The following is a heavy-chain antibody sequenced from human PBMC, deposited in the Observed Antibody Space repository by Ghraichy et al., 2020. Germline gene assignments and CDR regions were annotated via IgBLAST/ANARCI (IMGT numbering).Heavy chain of an antibody. CDR3: ATALYSGDNYFDY. Sequence: WVSAISGSGGSTYYADSVKGRFTISRDNSKNTLYLQMNSLRAEDTAVYYCATALYSGDNYFDYWGQG. V-gene: IGHV3-23*01. J-gene: IGHJ4*02. CDR2: ISGSGGST. D-gene: IGHD6-19*01.